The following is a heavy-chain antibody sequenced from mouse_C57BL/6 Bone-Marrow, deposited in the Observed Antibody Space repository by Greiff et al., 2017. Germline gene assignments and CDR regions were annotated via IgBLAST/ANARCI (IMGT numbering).Heavy chain of an antibody. V-gene: IGHV1-22*01. CDR2: INPNNGGT. D-gene: IGHD2-5*01. Sequence: VQLKESGPELVKPGASVKMSCKASGYTFTDYNMHWVKQSHGKSLEWIGYINPNNGGTSYNQKFKGKATLTVNKSSSTAYMALRSLTSEDSAVYYCARQRTYYSNAREVYFDYWGQGTTLTVSS. CDR1: GYTFTDYN. J-gene: IGHJ2*01. CDR3: ARQRTYYSNAREVYFDY.